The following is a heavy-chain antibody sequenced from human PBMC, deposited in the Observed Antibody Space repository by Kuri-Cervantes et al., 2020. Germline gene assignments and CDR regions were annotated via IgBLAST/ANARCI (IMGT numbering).Heavy chain of an antibody. V-gene: IGHV3-66*01. CDR3: ARDYPTPYGDYVWARYYGMDV. D-gene: IGHD4-17*01. Sequence: GESLKISCAASGFTVSSNYMSWVRQAPGKGLEWVSVIYSGGSTYYADSVKGRFTISRDNSKNTLYLQMNSLRAEDTAVYYCARDYPTPYGDYVWARYYGMDVWGQGTTVTVSS. J-gene: IGHJ6*02. CDR2: IYSGGST. CDR1: GFTVSSNY.